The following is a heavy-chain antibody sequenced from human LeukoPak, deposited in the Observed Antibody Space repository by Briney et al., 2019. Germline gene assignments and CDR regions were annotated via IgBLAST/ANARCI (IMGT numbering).Heavy chain of an antibody. CDR2: ISYDGSTK. Sequence: GGSLRLSCAASGFTFSSYAMHWVRQAPGKGLEWVAVISYDGSTKYYADSVKGRFTISRDNSKNTLNLQMNSLRAEDTAVYYCVKDRTGTYTLDYWGQGTLVTVSS. CDR3: VKDRTGTYTLDY. D-gene: IGHD3-10*01. CDR1: GFTFSSYA. J-gene: IGHJ4*02. V-gene: IGHV3-30-3*01.